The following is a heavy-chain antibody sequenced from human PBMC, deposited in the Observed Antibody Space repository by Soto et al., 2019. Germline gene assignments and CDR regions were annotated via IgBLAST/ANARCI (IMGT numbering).Heavy chain of an antibody. V-gene: IGHV1-69*06. CDR1: GGTFSSYA. Sequence: SVKVSCNASGGTFSSYAISWVRQAPGQGLEWMGGIIRIFGTANYAQKFQGRVTITADKSTSTAYMELSSLRSEDTAVYYCARSDSSGYYPYDAFHXWGQGTLVTVS. D-gene: IGHD3-22*01. J-gene: IGHJ3*02. CDR2: IIRIFGTA. CDR3: ARSDSSGYYPYDAFHX.